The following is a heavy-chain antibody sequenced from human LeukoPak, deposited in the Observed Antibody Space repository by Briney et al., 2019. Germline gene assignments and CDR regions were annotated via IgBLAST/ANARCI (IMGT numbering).Heavy chain of an antibody. J-gene: IGHJ4*02. Sequence: GESLKISCKGSGYSFTRYWISWVRQMPGQGLEWMGNFDPSDSYSNYSPSFQGHVIMSADKSISTAFLQWRSLKASDTAMYYCARHFGYYGSGSFHVDYWGQGTLVTVSS. CDR3: ARHFGYYGSGSFHVDY. CDR1: GYSFTRYW. V-gene: IGHV5-10-1*01. CDR2: FDPSDSYS. D-gene: IGHD3-10*01.